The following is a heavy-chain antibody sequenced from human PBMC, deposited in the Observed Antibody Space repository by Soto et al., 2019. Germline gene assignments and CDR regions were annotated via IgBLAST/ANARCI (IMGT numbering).Heavy chain of an antibody. CDR3: ARDRMTVTNFGYYYYYMDV. Sequence: EVQLVESGGGLVKPGGSLRLSCAASGFTFSSYSMNWVRQAPGKGLEWVSSISSSSSYIYYADSVKGRFTISRDNAKNSLYLQMNGLRAEDTAVYYCARDRMTVTNFGYYYYYMDVWGKGTTVTVSS. CDR1: GFTFSSYS. J-gene: IGHJ6*03. V-gene: IGHV3-21*01. CDR2: ISSSSSYI. D-gene: IGHD4-4*01.